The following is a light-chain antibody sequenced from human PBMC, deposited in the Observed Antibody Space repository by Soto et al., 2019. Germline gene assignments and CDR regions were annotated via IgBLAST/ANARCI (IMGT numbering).Light chain of an antibody. J-gene: IGKJ5*01. V-gene: IGKV3-15*01. Sequence: EIVMTQSPATLSVSPGERATLSCRASQSVSSNLAWYQQKPGQAPRLLIYGASTRATGIPARFSGSGSGTEFTLTISSLQSEDFAVYYCQQRGNWPRITFGQGTRLGL. CDR1: QSVSSN. CDR3: QQRGNWPRIT. CDR2: GAS.